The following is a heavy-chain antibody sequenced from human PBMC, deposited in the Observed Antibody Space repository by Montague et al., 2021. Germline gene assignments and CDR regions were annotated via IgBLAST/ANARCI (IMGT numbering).Heavy chain of an antibody. D-gene: IGHD5-24*01. CDR3: VRDGDGFNFDY. V-gene: IGHV3-74*01. J-gene: IGHJ4*01. CDR1: GFTFSNFW. CDR2: IVGDGHYK. Sequence: CRSVSWAASGFTFSNFWMHWVRQAPGKGLVWVSRIVGDGHYKNYADSVQGRFTISRDNAENTLYLQMDGLRVGDTAVCYCVRDGDGFNFDYWGHGTLVTVSS.